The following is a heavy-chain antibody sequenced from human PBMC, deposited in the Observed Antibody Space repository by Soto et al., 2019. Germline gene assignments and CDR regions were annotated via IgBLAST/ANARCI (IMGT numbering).Heavy chain of an antibody. CDR3: ARRNGDYPRIYYFDS. J-gene: IGHJ4*02. V-gene: IGHV4-59*01. CDR2: IDNSGVI. D-gene: IGHD4-17*01. Sequence: PSETLSLTCTVSAASISSDNWGWIRQSPGRGLEWIGHIDNSGVINNNPSLKGRVSISVDASKNQFSLNLSSVTAADTAVYYCARRNGDYPRIYYFDSWGQGTLVTVSS. CDR1: AASISSDN.